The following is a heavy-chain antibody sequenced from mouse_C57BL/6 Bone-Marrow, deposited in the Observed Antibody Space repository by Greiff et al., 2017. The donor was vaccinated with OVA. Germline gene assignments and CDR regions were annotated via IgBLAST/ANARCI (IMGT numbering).Heavy chain of an antibody. CDR2: LHPNSGST. CDR1: GYTFTSYW. V-gene: IGHV1-64*01. CDR3: AREGTTVVAPLYYFDY. Sequence: QVQLQQPGAELVKPGASVQLSCKASGYTFTSYWMHWVKQRAGQGLEWIGMLHPNSGSTNYNEKFKSKATLTVDKSSSTAYMQLSSLTSEDTAVYYCAREGTTVVAPLYYFDYWGQGTTLTVSS. D-gene: IGHD1-1*01. J-gene: IGHJ2*01.